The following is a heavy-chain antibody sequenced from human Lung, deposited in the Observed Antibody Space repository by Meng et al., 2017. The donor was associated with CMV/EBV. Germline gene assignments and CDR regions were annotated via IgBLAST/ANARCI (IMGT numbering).Heavy chain of an antibody. CDR2: ISWNAGTT. CDR1: GFRFDDSA. CDR3: ARSYYDGSGHYGYFDY. D-gene: IGHD3-22*01. J-gene: IGHJ4*01. V-gene: IGHV3-9*01. Sequence: SCAASGFRFDDSAMHWVRQAPGKGLEWVSGISWNAGTTGYGDSVKGRFTISRDNAKNSLYLEMNSLRPEDTAIYYCARSYYDGSGHYGYFDYWGHGSLVTVSS.